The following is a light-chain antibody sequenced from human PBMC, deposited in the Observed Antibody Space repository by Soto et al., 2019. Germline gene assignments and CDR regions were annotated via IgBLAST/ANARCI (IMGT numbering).Light chain of an antibody. CDR3: YSYAGRSTSV. CDR2: EDD. CDR1: SSDDGSYNL. Sequence: QSALTQPASVSGSPGQSITISCTGTSSDDGSYNLVSWYQQYPGKAPKLMIYEDDERPSGVSNRFSGSKSGNTASLTISGLQAEDEADYYCYSYAGRSTSVFGGGTNVTVL. V-gene: IGLV2-23*01. J-gene: IGLJ2*01.